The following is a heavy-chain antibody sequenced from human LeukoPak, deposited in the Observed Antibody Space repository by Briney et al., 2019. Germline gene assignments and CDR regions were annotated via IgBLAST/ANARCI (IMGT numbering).Heavy chain of an antibody. Sequence: SVKVSCKASGGTFSSYAISWVRQAPGQGLEWMGRIIPILGIANYAQKFQGRVTITADKSTATAYLELTSLKSVDTAIYFCARGGGVGATIDYWGQGTLVTVSS. V-gene: IGHV1-69*04. D-gene: IGHD1-26*01. CDR1: GGTFSSYA. J-gene: IGHJ4*02. CDR3: ARGGGVGATIDY. CDR2: IIPILGIA.